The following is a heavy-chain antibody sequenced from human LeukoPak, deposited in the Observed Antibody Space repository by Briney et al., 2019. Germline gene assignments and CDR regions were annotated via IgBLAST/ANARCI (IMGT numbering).Heavy chain of an antibody. CDR1: GYTFTGYY. Sequence: ASVKVSCKASGYTFTGYYMHWVRQAPGQGLEWMGWINPNSGGTNYAQKFQGRVTMTRDTSISTAYMELSRLRSDDTAVYYCARGGGSSWYYYYYYMDVWGKGTTVTVSS. V-gene: IGHV1-2*02. CDR3: ARGGGSSWYYYYYYMDV. J-gene: IGHJ6*03. D-gene: IGHD6-13*01. CDR2: INPNSGGT.